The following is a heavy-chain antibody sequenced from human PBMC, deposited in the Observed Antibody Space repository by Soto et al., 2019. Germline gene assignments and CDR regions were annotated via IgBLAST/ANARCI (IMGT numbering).Heavy chain of an antibody. CDR3: ARGDGWLQIDY. CDR1: GGTFSSYT. J-gene: IGHJ4*02. CDR2: IIPILGIA. V-gene: IGHV1-69*02. D-gene: IGHD5-12*01. Sequence: ASVKVSCKASGGTFSSYTISWVRQAPGQGLEWMGRIIPILGIANYAQKFQGRVTITADKSTSTAYMELSSLRSEDTAVYYCARGDGWLQIDYWGQGTLVTVSS.